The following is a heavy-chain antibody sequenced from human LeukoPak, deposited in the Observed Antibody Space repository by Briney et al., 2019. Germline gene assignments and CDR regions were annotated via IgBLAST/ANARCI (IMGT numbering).Heavy chain of an antibody. CDR1: GFSLSTNE. CDR2: ISTSGTTI. CDR3: ARPQWTGKGYYGMDV. V-gene: IGHV3-48*03. D-gene: IGHD3/OR15-3a*01. J-gene: IGHJ6*02. Sequence: GGSLRLSCAASGFSLSTNEMNWVRQAPGKGLEWVSYISTSGTTIYYADSVKGRFTISRDNAKNSLFLQMSSLRVEDTAVYHCARPQWTGKGYYGMDVWGQGTTVTVSS.